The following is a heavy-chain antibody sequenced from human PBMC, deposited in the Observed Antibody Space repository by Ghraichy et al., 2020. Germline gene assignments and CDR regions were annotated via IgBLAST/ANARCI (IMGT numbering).Heavy chain of an antibody. CDR1: GFTFSNYA. D-gene: IGHD5-18*01. J-gene: IGHJ4*02. CDR3: VKDVAENMDTAMADY. Sequence: GGSLRLSCSASGFTFSNYAMHWVRQAPGKGLEYVSVISSNGGSTYHADSVKGRFTIFRDNSKNTLYLQMSSLRAEDTAVYYCVKDVAENMDTAMADYWGQGTLVTVSS. CDR2: ISSNGGST. V-gene: IGHV3-64D*06.